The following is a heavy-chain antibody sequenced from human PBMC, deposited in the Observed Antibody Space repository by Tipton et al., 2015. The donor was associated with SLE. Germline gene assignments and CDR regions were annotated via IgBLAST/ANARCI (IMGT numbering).Heavy chain of an antibody. CDR1: GFTFDNYA. CDR3: AKVVRGYGVYFYGMDV. V-gene: IGHV3-23*01. D-gene: IGHD3-10*02. Sequence: SLRLSCAASGFTFDNYAMNWVRQAPGKGLEWASAVSGGGDGTYYAESVKGRFTISRDNSKNTLSLQMNSLRAEDTAIYYCAKVVRGYGVYFYGMDVWGQGTTVTVSS. CDR2: VSGGGDGT. J-gene: IGHJ6*02.